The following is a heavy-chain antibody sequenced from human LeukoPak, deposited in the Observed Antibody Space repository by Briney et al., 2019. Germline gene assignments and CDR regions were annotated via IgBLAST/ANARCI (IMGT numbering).Heavy chain of an antibody. CDR1: GFTFSSYG. D-gene: IGHD6-19*01. V-gene: IGHV3-30*18. Sequence: AGGSLRLSCAASGFTFSSYGMHWVRQAPGKGLEWVAVISYDGSNKYYADSVKGRFTISRDNSKNTLYLQMNSLRAEDTAVYYCAKSSRYGTGWYGRIDYWGQETLVTVS. CDR2: ISYDGSNK. CDR3: AKSSRYGTGWYGRIDY. J-gene: IGHJ4*02.